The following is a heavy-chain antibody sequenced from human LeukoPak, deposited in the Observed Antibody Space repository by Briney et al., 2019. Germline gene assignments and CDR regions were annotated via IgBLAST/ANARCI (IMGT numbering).Heavy chain of an antibody. Sequence: SQTLSLTCAISGDSVSSNSAAWNWIRQPPGKGLEHIGNIYDSGSTYYNPSLKSRVTISVDTSKNQFSLKLSSVTAADTAVYYCARTYSGRSYYFDCWGQGTLVTVSS. CDR3: ARTYSGRSYYFDC. D-gene: IGHD1-26*01. J-gene: IGHJ4*02. CDR1: GDSVSSNSAA. CDR2: IYDSGST. V-gene: IGHV4-61*01.